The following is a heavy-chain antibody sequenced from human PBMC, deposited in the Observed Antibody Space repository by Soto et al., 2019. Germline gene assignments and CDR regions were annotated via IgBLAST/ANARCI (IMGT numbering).Heavy chain of an antibody. CDR1: GASISSGDYS. CDR3: ARGLRYYGMDV. V-gene: IGHV4-30-2*01. CDR2: IHHGGTP. J-gene: IGHJ6*02. Sequence: PSETLSLTCAVSGASISSGDYSWSWFRHPPGKGLEWIGHIHHGGTPYYKASLKSRVTISQDRSKNQFSLKLSSVTAADTAVYYCARGLRYYGMDVWGQGTPITVSS.